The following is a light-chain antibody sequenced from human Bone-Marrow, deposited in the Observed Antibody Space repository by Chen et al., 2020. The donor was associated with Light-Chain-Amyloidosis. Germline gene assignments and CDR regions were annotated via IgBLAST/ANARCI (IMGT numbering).Light chain of an antibody. CDR3: SSFTSSSSYV. V-gene: IGLV2-14*01. Sequence: QSALTQPASVSGSPGQSITISCTGTSGNVGNYTYVSGYQQHPGKAPKVMIYAVSNRPSGVSNRFSGSKSGNTASLTISGLQAEDEADYYCSSFTSSSSYVFGPGTKVTVL. CDR1: SGNVGNYTY. J-gene: IGLJ1*01. CDR2: AVS.